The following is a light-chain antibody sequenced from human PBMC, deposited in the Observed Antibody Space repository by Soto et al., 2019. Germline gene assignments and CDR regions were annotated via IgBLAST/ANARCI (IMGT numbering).Light chain of an antibody. CDR3: CSYAGSSTPR. CDR1: SSDVGSYNL. Sequence: QSVLTQPASVSGSPGQSITISCTGTSSDVGSYNLVSWYQQHPGKAPKLMIYEVSKRPSGVSNRFSGSKSGNTASLTISGLQAEDEADYYCCSYAGSSTPRFGTGT. CDR2: EVS. J-gene: IGLJ1*01. V-gene: IGLV2-23*02.